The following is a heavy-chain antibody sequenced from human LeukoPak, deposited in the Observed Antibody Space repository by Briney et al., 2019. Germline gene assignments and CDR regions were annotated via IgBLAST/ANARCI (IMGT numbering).Heavy chain of an antibody. CDR1: GFSFENYW. CDR3: AREKGRGVISPYYDY. Sequence: GGSLRLSCAASGFSFENYWMSWVRQAPGKGLEWVANVKQDGFEEYYVDSVKGRFTISRDNSKNTLSLQMNSLRVEDTAVYFCAREKGRGVISPYYDYWGQGTLVTVSS. D-gene: IGHD3-10*01. CDR2: VKQDGFEE. V-gene: IGHV3-7*03. J-gene: IGHJ4*02.